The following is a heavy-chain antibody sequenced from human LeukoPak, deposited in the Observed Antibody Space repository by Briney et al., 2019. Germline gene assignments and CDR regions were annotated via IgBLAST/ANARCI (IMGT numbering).Heavy chain of an antibody. D-gene: IGHD1-1*01. J-gene: IGHJ4*02. CDR2: IYHSGST. Sequence: SETLSLTCNVSRYSISSGYYWGWIRQPPGKGLEWIGNIYHSGSTYYNPSLKSRVTISVDTSKNQFSLKLSSVTAADTAVYYCARVTTNYFDYWGQGTLVTVSS. V-gene: IGHV4-38-2*02. CDR1: RYSISSGYY. CDR3: ARVTTNYFDY.